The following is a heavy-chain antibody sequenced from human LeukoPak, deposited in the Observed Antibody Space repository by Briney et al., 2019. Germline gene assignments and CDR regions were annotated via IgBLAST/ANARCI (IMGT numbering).Heavy chain of an antibody. D-gene: IGHD3-9*01. V-gene: IGHV3-7*01. CDR1: GFTFSSYA. CDR2: IKQDGSEK. J-gene: IGHJ3*02. Sequence: GGSPRLSCAASGFTFSSYAMSWVRQAPGKGLEWVANIKQDGSEKYYVDSVKGRFTISRDNAKNSLYLQMNSLRAEDTAVYYCARVPYYDILTGYPLDAFDIWGQGTMVTVSS. CDR3: ARVPYYDILTGYPLDAFDI.